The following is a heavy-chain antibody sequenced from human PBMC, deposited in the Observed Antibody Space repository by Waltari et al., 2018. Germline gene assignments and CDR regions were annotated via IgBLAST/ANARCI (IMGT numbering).Heavy chain of an antibody. CDR2: INPNSGGT. CDR3: ARGGLGYCSGGSCHRLVY. J-gene: IGHJ4*02. Sequence: QVQLVQSGAEVKKPGASVKVSCKASGDTFTGYDMHWVRQAPGQGLEWMGRINPNSGGTNYAQKFQGRVTMTRDTSISTAYMELSRLRSDDTAVYYCARGGLGYCSGGSCHRLVYWGQGTLVTVSS. D-gene: IGHD2-15*01. CDR1: GDTFTGYD. V-gene: IGHV1-2*06.